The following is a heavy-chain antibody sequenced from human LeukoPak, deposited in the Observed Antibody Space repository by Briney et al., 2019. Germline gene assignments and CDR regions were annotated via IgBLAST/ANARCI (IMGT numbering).Heavy chain of an antibody. V-gene: IGHV1-46*01. CDR2: IYPGGGGS. CDR3: ARDGNCSGISCMYYFDY. J-gene: IGHJ4*02. Sequence: ASVKVSCKASGYTFTNYYIHRVRQAPGQGLEWMGIIYPGGGGSTYAQMFQGRVTMTRDTSTSTVYMELSSLRSEDTAVYFCARDGNCSGISCMYYFDYWGQGTLVTVSS. CDR1: GYTFTNYY. D-gene: IGHD2-2*01.